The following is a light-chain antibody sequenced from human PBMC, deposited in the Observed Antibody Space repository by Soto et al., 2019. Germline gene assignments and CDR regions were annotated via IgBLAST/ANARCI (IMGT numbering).Light chain of an antibody. CDR3: QQDDNGWT. CDR2: KAS. V-gene: IGKV1-5*03. CDR1: QSISSW. Sequence: DIQMTQSPSTLSASVGARVTITCRASQSISSWLAWYQQRPGKAPKLLIYKASSLESGVPSRFSGSGSGTEFTLNISSLQPDDSATYYCQQDDNGWTFGQGTKVEI. J-gene: IGKJ1*01.